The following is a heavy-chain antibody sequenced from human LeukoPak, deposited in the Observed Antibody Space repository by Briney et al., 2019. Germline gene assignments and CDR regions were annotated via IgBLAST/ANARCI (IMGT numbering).Heavy chain of an antibody. J-gene: IGHJ4*02. Sequence: GGSLRLSCAGSGFTFRNYWMNWVRQAPGKGLEWVANIKEDGSERYYVDSVKGRFTVSRDNAKNSLYLQINSLRADDTAVYYCARGGPTVGTDYWGQGTLVTVSS. D-gene: IGHD1-26*01. CDR3: ARGGPTVGTDY. CDR2: IKEDGSER. V-gene: IGHV3-7*01. CDR1: GFTFRNYW.